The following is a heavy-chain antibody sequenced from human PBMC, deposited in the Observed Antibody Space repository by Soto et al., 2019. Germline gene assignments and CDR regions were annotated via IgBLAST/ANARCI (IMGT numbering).Heavy chain of an antibody. CDR2: IYYSGST. V-gene: IGHV4-31*03. CDR3: ARVRLDWNAYPCYFDY. D-gene: IGHD1-1*01. J-gene: IGHJ4*02. CDR1: GGSISSGGYY. Sequence: PSETLSLTCTVSGGSISSGGYYWSWIRQHPGKGLEWIGYIYYSGSTYYNPSLKSRVTISVDTSKNQFSLKLSSVTAADTAVYYCARVRLDWNAYPCYFDYWGQGTLVTVSS.